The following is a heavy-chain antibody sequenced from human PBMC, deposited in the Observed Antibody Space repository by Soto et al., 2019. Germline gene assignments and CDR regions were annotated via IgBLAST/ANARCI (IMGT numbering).Heavy chain of an antibody. CDR1: GFTFINFG. J-gene: IGHJ4*02. CDR3: AKEMLASISRPFDY. V-gene: IGHV3-23*01. CDR2: ISGGRGASS. Sequence: GGSLRLSCSASGFTFINFGMRWVRQAPGKGLEWIASISGGRGASSYYADSVKGRFTISRDNSRNTLFLQMNSLIADDTAVYYCAKEMLASISRPFDYWGQGTRVTVSS. D-gene: IGHD5-12*01.